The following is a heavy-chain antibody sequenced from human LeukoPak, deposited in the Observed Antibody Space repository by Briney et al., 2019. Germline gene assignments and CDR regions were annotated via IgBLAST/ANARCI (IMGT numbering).Heavy chain of an antibody. Sequence: PGESLRLSCAASGFIFSTYGMHWVRQAPGKGLVWVSRSKNDGRSTSYADSVKGRFTISRDSAKNTLFLQMDSLRAEDTAVYYCARERLVYDSSGYYYLHYYYGMDVWGQGTTVTVSS. CDR3: ARERLVYDSSGYYYLHYYYGMDV. CDR2: SKNDGRST. CDR1: GFIFSTYG. V-gene: IGHV3-74*01. J-gene: IGHJ6*02. D-gene: IGHD3-22*01.